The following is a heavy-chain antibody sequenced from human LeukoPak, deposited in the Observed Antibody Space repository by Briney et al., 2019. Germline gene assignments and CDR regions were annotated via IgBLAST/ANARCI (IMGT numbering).Heavy chain of an antibody. Sequence: AGGSLRLSCAASGFTFSSYAMSWVRQAPGKGLEWVSAISGSGGSTYYADSVKGRFTISRDNSKNTLYLQMNSLRAEDTAVYYCAKGSFGVVSYMDVWGKGTTVTVSS. J-gene: IGHJ6*03. V-gene: IGHV3-23*01. D-gene: IGHD3-3*01. CDR2: ISGSGGST. CDR1: GFTFSSYA. CDR3: AKGSFGVVSYMDV.